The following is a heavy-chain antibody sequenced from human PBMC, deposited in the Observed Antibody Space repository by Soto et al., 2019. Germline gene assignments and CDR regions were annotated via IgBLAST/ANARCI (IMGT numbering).Heavy chain of an antibody. CDR2: IIPIFGTA. Sequence: QVQLEQSGAEVKTLGSSVKVSCKASGDTFNKYAISWVRQAPGQGLEWMGGIIPIFGTANYAPKFQDRVTITADEATSTAYMELTSLKADDTAVYFCARGAPFLEWFSFDHWGQGTLVTVSS. CDR3: ARGAPFLEWFSFDH. CDR1: GDTFNKYA. V-gene: IGHV1-69*12. D-gene: IGHD3-3*02. J-gene: IGHJ4*02.